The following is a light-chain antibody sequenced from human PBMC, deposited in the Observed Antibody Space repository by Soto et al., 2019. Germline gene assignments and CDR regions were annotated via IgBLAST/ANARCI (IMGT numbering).Light chain of an antibody. J-gene: IGKJ1*01. CDR2: AAS. CDR3: QQVNSYPRA. Sequence: DIQMTQSPSSLSASVGDRVSITCRASQSISSYLNWYQQKPGKAPKLLIYAASSLQSGVPSRFSGSGSGTEFTLTISSLQPEDFATYYCQQVNSYPRAFGQGTKVDI. V-gene: IGKV1-9*01. CDR1: QSISSY.